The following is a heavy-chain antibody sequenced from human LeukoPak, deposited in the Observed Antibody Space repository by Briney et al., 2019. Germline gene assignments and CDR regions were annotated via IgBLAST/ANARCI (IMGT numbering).Heavy chain of an antibody. CDR2: ISYDGNKK. J-gene: IGHJ4*02. CDR3: AKDLRSRTSYDSTTD. D-gene: IGHD3-22*01. V-gene: IGHV3-30-3*01. Sequence: GGSLRLSCAASRFSFNTYAMHWVRQAPGKGLEWVAVISYDGNKKYYADSVKGRFTISRDNSKNTLYLQMNSLKVEDAAVYYCAKDLRSRTSYDSTTDWGQGTLVTVSS. CDR1: RFSFNTYA.